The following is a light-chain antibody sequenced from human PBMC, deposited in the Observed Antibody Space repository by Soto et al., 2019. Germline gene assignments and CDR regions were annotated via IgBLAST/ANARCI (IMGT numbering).Light chain of an antibody. J-gene: IGKJ1*01. CDR2: DAS. CDR3: QQYNSYAVWT. CDR1: QSISRW. Sequence: DVKMTQSPSTLSAKIGDRVTITCRASQSISRWLAWYQQKPGKAPKVLIWDASSLQRGVPSRFSGSGTGTEFTLTISSLQPDDFATYYCQQYNSYAVWTFGQGTKVDI. V-gene: IGKV1-5*01.